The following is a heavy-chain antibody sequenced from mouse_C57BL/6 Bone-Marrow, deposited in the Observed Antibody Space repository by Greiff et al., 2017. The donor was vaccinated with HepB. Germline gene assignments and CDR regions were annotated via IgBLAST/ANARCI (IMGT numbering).Heavy chain of an antibody. CDR2: IYPGGGYT. V-gene: IGHV1-63*01. Sequence: QVQLQQSGAELVRPGTSVKMSCKASGYTFTNYWIGWAKQRPGHGLEWIGDIYPGGGYTNYNGKFKGKATLTADKSSSTAYMQLSSLTSEDSAVYFCARGAGTDYWGQGTTLTVSS. D-gene: IGHD4-1*01. CDR1: GYTFTNYW. J-gene: IGHJ2*01. CDR3: ARGAGTDY.